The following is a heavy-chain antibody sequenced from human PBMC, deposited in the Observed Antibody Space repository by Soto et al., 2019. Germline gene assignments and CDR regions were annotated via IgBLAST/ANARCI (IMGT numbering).Heavy chain of an antibody. CDR3: ARGPSLVGTRGAEVDV. J-gene: IGHJ6*02. V-gene: IGHV1-8*01. Sequence: QVQLVQSGAEVKKPGASVKVSCKASGYTFTSYDINWVRQATGQGLEWMGWMNPNSGNTGYAQKFQGRVTMTRNTSISTAYMELSSLRSEDRGVYYCARGPSLVGTRGAEVDVWGQGTTVTVSS. D-gene: IGHD5-12*01. CDR1: GYTFTSYD. CDR2: MNPNSGNT.